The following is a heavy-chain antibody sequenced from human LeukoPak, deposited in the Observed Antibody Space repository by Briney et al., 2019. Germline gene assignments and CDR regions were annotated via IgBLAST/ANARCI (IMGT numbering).Heavy chain of an antibody. Sequence: GGSLRLSCAASGFTFSNSAMSWVRQAPEKGLEWVSSITGSGGSTFYRDSVQGRFTISRDNSNNTLYLQMNSLRAEDTAIYYCVRTLSNFDSWGQGTLVTVSS. CDR2: ITGSGGST. J-gene: IGHJ4*02. CDR3: VRTLSNFDS. V-gene: IGHV3-23*01. D-gene: IGHD1-7*01. CDR1: GFTFSNSA.